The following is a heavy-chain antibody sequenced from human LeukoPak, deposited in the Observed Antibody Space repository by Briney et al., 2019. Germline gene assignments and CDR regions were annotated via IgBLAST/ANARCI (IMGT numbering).Heavy chain of an antibody. D-gene: IGHD5-12*01. V-gene: IGHV3-30*18. CDR1: GFTFSSYG. CDR3: AKCGFSWIRHCDFDL. CDR2: ISYDGSNK. Sequence: GGSLRLSCAASGFTFSSYGMHWVRQAPGKGLEWVAVISYDGSNKYYADSVKGRFTISRDNSKNTLYLQMNSLRAEDTAVYYCAKCGFSWIRHCDFDLWGRGTLVTVSS. J-gene: IGHJ2*01.